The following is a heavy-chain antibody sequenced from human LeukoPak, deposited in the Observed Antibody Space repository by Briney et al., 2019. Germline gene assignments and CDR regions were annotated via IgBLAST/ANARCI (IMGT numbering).Heavy chain of an antibody. Sequence: PSETLSLTCCVSGYSISSGYNWGWIRQSPGQGLEWLGIINESESTYYNPSLKSRVTITVDTSKNQFFLRLNSLTAADTAVYYCARTTEGYAGGPGYSYYYYMDVWGKGTTVTISS. CDR2: INESEST. CDR3: ARTTEGYAGGPGYSYYYYMDV. V-gene: IGHV4-38-2*01. CDR1: GYSISSGYN. D-gene: IGHD5-12*01. J-gene: IGHJ6*03.